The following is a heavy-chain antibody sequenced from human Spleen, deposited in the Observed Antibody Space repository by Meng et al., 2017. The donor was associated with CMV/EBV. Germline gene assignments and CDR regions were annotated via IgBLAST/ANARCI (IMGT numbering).Heavy chain of an antibody. CDR1: GFTFSSYA. CDR3: ARDPQPDDFWSGYYTNYYYGMDV. Sequence: GESLKISCAASGFTFSSYAMSWVRQAPGKGLEWVSAISGSGGSIYYADSVKGRFTISRDNSKNTLYLQMNSLRAEDTAVYYCARDPQPDDFWSGYYTNYYYGMDVWGQGTTVTVSS. CDR2: ISGSGGSI. J-gene: IGHJ6*02. V-gene: IGHV3-23*01. D-gene: IGHD3-3*01.